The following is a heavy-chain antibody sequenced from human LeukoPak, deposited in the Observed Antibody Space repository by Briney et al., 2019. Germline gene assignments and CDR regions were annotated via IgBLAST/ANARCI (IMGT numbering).Heavy chain of an antibody. V-gene: IGHV4-34*01. D-gene: IGHD6-19*01. CDR1: GGSFSGYY. Sequence: SETLSLTCAAYGGSFSGYYWSWIRQPPGKGLEWIGEINHSGSTNYNPSLKSRVTIPVDTSKNQFSLKLSSVTAADTAVYYCARCIAVAGTEDYFDYWGQGTLVTVSS. CDR2: INHSGST. CDR3: ARCIAVAGTEDYFDY. J-gene: IGHJ4*02.